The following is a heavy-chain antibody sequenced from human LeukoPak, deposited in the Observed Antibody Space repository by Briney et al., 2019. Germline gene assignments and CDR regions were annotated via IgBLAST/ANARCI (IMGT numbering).Heavy chain of an antibody. CDR2: ISIASTT. CDR3: ASWAGTAAGFSGPFDY. J-gene: IGHJ4*02. CDR1: GFTFSRQS. D-gene: IGHD6-13*01. V-gene: IGHV3-48*01. Sequence: GGSLRPSCAASGFTFSRQSMNWVRLAPGKGLEWLSHISIASTTYYADSVKGRFTISRDNARNSVFLQMASLRAEDTGVYYCASWAGTAAGFSGPFDYWGLGTLVTVSS.